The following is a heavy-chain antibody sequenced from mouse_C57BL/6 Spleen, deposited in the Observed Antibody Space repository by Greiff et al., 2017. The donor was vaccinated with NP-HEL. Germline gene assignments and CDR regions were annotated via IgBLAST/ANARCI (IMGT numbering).Heavy chain of an antibody. CDR1: GYTFTSYW. Sequence: VQLQQPGAELVKPGASVKMSCKASGYTFTSYWITWVKQRPGQGLEWIGDIYPGSGSTNYNEKFKSKATLTVDTSSSTAYMQLSSLTSEDSAVYYCARVYDYDLYDFDYWGEGTTLTVSS. V-gene: IGHV1-55*01. J-gene: IGHJ2*01. CDR3: ARVYDYDLYDFDY. CDR2: IYPGSGST. D-gene: IGHD2-4*01.